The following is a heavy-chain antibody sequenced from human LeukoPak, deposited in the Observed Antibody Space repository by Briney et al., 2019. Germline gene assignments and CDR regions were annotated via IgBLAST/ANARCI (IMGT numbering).Heavy chain of an antibody. Sequence: GGSLRLSCAACGFNFSSYGMHWVGQARGKGVEWVAFLRHDGSNEYYTDSVKGRFTISRDNSKNTLYLQMNTLRGEDTAVYYCAKDSGGAAAGLDYWGQGTLVTVSS. CDR2: LRHDGSNE. J-gene: IGHJ4*02. V-gene: IGHV3-30*02. CDR1: GFNFSSYG. D-gene: IGHD6-13*01. CDR3: AKDSGGAAAGLDY.